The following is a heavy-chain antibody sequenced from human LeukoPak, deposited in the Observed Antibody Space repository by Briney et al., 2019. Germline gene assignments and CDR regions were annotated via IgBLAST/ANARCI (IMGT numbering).Heavy chain of an antibody. Sequence: GGSLRLSCAASGFAFSTYGMHWVRQAPGKGLEWVSGIAESGVATYYADSVKGRFTISRDNSRNTLSLQMNSLRAEDTAVYYCAKLYFVSGNPTGDYWGQGTLVTVSS. J-gene: IGHJ4*02. CDR3: AKLYFVSGNPTGDY. V-gene: IGHV3-23*01. CDR1: GFAFSTYG. CDR2: IAESGVAT. D-gene: IGHD3-10*01.